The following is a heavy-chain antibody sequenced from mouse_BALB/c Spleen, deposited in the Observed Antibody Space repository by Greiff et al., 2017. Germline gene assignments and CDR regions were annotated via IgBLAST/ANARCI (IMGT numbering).Heavy chain of an antibody. CDR2: ISSGGST. D-gene: IGHD1-2*01. Sequence: EVQLMESGGGLVKPGGSLKLSCAASGFTFSSYAMPWVRQTPEKRLEWVASISSGGSTYYPDSVKGRFTISRDNARNILYLQMSSLRSEDAAMYYCARGPATAAWFAYWGQGTLVTVSA. CDR1: GFTFSSYA. CDR3: ARGPATAAWFAY. V-gene: IGHV5-6-5*01. J-gene: IGHJ3*01.